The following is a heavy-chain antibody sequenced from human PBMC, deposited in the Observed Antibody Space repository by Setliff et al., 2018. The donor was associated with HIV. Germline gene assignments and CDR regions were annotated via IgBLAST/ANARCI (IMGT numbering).Heavy chain of an antibody. CDR1: GFTLTSSW. CDR2: FRGDDRTT. Sequence: PGGSLRLSCAVSGFTLTSSWIHWVRQAPGKGLVWVSRFRGDDRTTNYADAVRGRFTISRDNSKNTLYLQMNSLRIEDRGVYYCASFIPTDEYFNYWGQGTLVTVSS. D-gene: IGHD3-16*01. J-gene: IGHJ1*01. V-gene: IGHV3-74*01. CDR3: ASFIPTDEYFNY.